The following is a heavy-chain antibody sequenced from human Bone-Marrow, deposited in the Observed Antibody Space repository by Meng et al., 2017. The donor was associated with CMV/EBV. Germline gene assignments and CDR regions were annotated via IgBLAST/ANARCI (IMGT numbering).Heavy chain of an antibody. D-gene: IGHD3-22*01. CDR2: INHSGST. J-gene: IGHJ4*02. Sequence: SETLSLTCGVYGGSFSGYYWSWIRQPPGKGLEWIGEINHSGSTNYNPSLKSRVTISVDTSKNQFFLKLTSVSAADTAVYYCARRIRLLIVPGWGQLPRGAFDYWGQGTLVTVSS. V-gene: IGHV4-34*01. CDR3: ARRIRLLIVPGWGQLPRGAFDY. CDR1: GGSFSGYY.